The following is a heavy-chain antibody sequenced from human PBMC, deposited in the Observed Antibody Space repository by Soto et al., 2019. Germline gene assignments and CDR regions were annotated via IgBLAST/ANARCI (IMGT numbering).Heavy chain of an antibody. Sequence: ASVKVSCKASGYTFTSYAMHWVRQAPGQRLEWMGWINAGNGNTKYSQKSQGRVTITRDTSASTAYMELSSLRSEDTAVYYCAYPGSESYAFDYWGQGTLVTVSS. CDR1: GYTFTSYA. D-gene: IGHD3-10*01. CDR2: INAGNGNT. CDR3: AYPGSESYAFDY. J-gene: IGHJ4*02. V-gene: IGHV1-3*01.